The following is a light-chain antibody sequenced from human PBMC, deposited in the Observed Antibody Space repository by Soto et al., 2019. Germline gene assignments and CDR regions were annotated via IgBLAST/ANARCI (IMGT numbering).Light chain of an antibody. CDR2: DAS. CDR3: QQYGSSPRT. CDR1: QSVSSS. V-gene: IGKV3-20*01. J-gene: IGKJ1*01. Sequence: EIVLTQSPATLSLSPGERATLSCRASQSVSSSLAWYQQKPGQAPRLLIYDASNRATGIPDRFSGSGSGTDFALTISRLEPEDCAVYYCQQYGSSPRTFGQGTKVDI.